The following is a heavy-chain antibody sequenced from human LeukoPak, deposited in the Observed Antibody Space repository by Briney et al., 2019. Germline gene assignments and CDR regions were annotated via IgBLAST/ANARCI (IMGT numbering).Heavy chain of an antibody. CDR2: ISESGGST. CDR1: GGSISNNIYY. V-gene: IGHV3-23*01. Sequence: ETLSLTCTVSGGSISNNIYYWGWIRQSPGKGLEWVSTISESGGSTYYADSVKGRFTISRDNSKSTLYLQMNSLRAEDTAVYYCGRYYVMDVWGQGTSVTVSS. J-gene: IGHJ6*02. CDR3: GRYYVMDV.